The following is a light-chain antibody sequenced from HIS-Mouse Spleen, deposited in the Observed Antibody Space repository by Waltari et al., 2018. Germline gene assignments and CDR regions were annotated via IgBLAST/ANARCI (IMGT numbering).Light chain of an antibody. J-gene: IGKJ2*01. CDR1: QSLLHSNGYNY. V-gene: IGKV2-28*01. Sequence: DIVMTQSPLSLPVTPGEPASISCRSSQSLLHSNGYNYLDWYLQNPWQSPQLLIYLGSNRASGVPDRFSGSGSGTDFTLKISRVEAEDVGVYYCMQALQTPWTFGQGTKLEIK. CDR3: MQALQTPWT. CDR2: LGS.